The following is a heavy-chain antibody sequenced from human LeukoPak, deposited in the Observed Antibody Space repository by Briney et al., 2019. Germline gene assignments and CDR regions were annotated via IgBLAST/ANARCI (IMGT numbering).Heavy chain of an antibody. D-gene: IGHD1-14*01. CDR1: VFTFRTST. CDR2: ISGSSDYI. CDR3: ARIPNNAGFPNWFDP. J-gene: IGHJ5*02. Sequence: PGESLRLSCAASVFTFRTSTINWFRQAPGKGLEWVSSISGSSDYIYYADSVKGRFTISRDNARNSLYLQMNSLRAEDTAVYYCARIPNNAGFPNWFDPWGQGTLVTVSS. V-gene: IGHV3-21*01.